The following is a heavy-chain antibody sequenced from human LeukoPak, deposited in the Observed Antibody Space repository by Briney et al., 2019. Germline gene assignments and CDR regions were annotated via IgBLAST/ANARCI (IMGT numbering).Heavy chain of an antibody. CDR2: ISLNGGDT. Sequence: GGSLRLSCAASGFTFSSFAMHWVRQAPGKGLEWVAVISLNGGDTNYAGSVKGRFTISRDNSKNTLYLQMNSLRAEDTAVYYCERDPTTRSNRAQFYSDYWGQGTLVIVSS. V-gene: IGHV3-30*04. CDR1: GFTFSSFA. CDR3: ERDPTTRSNRAQFYSDY. D-gene: IGHD4-17*01. J-gene: IGHJ4*02.